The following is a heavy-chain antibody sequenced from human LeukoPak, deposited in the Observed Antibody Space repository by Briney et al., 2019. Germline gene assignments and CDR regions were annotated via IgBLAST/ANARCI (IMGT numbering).Heavy chain of an antibody. D-gene: IGHD3-10*01. CDR3: ARGSGSGSYFD. CDR1: GFTFSSYA. CDR2: ISGSGGST. V-gene: IGHV3-23*01. Sequence: GGSLRLSCAASGFTFSSYAMSWVRQAPGKGLEWVSAISGSGGSTYYADSVKGRFTISRDNAKNSLYLQMNSLRAEDTAVYYCARGSGSGSYFDWGQGTLVTVSS. J-gene: IGHJ4*02.